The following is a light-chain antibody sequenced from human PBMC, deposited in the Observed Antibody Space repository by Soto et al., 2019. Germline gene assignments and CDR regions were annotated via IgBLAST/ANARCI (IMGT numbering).Light chain of an antibody. J-gene: IGKJ5*01. CDR2: GAS. Sequence: EIVLTQSPGTLSLSPGERATLSCRASQSVSSSYLAWYQQKPGQAPRLLIYGASSRATGIPDRFSGSGSGTDFTFTISRLEPEDFAVYSCQQYGSSQITFGQGTRLE. CDR3: QQYGSSQIT. V-gene: IGKV3-20*01. CDR1: QSVSSSY.